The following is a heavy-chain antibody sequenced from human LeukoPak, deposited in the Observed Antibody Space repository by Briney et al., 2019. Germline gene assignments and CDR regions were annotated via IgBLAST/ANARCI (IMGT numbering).Heavy chain of an antibody. D-gene: IGHD2-8*02. J-gene: IGHJ4*02. Sequence: SETLSLTCTVSGDSISNGVKYWSWIRQHPGRGLEWTGYIYHSGRSYYNPSLKSRITMSVDTSKNQFSLNLSSVTAADTAVYYCARDQVECTGGTCQSRVGFDFWGQGTLVTVSS. CDR3: ARDQVECTGGTCQSRVGFDF. CDR1: GDSISNGVKY. V-gene: IGHV4-31*03. CDR2: IYHSGRS.